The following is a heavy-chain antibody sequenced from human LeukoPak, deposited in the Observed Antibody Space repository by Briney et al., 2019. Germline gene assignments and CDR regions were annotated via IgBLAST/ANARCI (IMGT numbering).Heavy chain of an antibody. D-gene: IGHD2-2*01. V-gene: IGHV4-59*11. J-gene: IGHJ4*02. Sequence: SETLSLTCSVSGGSLSSHYWSWIRQPPGKGLELIGHIHGTGSTFYNPSLRGRVTISLDTSNSQFSLKLTSMTAADTAVYYCARFSSGCSTSSCYLTYWGQGTLVTVS. CDR1: GGSLSSHY. CDR2: IHGTGST. CDR3: ARFSSGCSTSSCYLTY.